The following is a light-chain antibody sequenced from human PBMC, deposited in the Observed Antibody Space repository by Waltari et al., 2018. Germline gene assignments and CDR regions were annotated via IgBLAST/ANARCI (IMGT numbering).Light chain of an antibody. CDR1: TRNVGGYHY. CDR3: ISFDDNNNLRV. Sequence: QSALTQPPSASGSPGQSVTISCTGTTRNVGGYHYVSWYPHPPGKAPQPMPSEYQQPPGKAPKLMIYEVYKRPSGVPDRFSGSKSGNTASLTVSGLQAEDEADYYCISFDDNNNLRVFGGGTKLTVL. J-gene: IGLJ3*02. CDR2: EVY. V-gene: IGLV2-8*01.